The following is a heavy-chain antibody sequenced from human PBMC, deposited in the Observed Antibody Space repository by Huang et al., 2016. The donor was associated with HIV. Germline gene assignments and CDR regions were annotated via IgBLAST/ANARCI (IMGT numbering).Heavy chain of an antibody. CDR1: GYTFTKYG. D-gene: IGHD3-3*01. CDR3: ARDEWYPVQNWFDV. J-gene: IGHJ5*02. Sequence: KVSCKASGYTFTKYGVNWVRQAPGQGLEWMGWISAYNGNTNYAQKFQGRVTLTTDTSTTTAYMEVKNLSPDDTAVYFCARDEWYPVQNWFDVWGQGSLLTVSP. CDR2: ISAYNGNT. V-gene: IGHV1-18*01.